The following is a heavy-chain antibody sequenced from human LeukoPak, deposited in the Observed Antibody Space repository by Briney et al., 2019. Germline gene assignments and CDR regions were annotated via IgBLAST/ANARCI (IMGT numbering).Heavy chain of an antibody. V-gene: IGHV3-23*01. J-gene: IGHJ5*02. D-gene: IGHD4-17*01. Sequence: GGSLRLSCAASGFTFWNSAITWVRQAPGKGLEWVSHISSSGGNTYYADSVKGRFTISRDNSNNTLYLQMYSLRGEDTAVYYCAKVKYDYGDPVGWFDPWGRGTLVTVSS. CDR2: ISSSGGNT. CDR3: AKVKYDYGDPVGWFDP. CDR1: GFTFWNSA.